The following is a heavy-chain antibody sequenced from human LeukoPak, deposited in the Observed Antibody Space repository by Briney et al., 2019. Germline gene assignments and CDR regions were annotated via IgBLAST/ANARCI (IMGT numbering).Heavy chain of an antibody. CDR3: AMAGYGDCDWFDP. D-gene: IGHD4-17*01. V-gene: IGHV4-38-2*01. Sequence: SETLSLTCAVSGYSISSGYYWGWIRQPPGKGLEWIGSIYHSGSTYYNPSLKSRVTISVDTSKNQFSLKLSSVTAADTAVYYCAMAGYGDCDWFDPWGQGTLVTVSS. CDR1: GYSISSGYY. CDR2: IYHSGST. J-gene: IGHJ5*02.